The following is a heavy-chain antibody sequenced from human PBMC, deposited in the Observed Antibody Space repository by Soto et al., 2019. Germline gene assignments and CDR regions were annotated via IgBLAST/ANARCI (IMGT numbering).Heavy chain of an antibody. CDR3: ARDHGSGSYLFDYYYGMDV. CDR1: GFTFSSYS. V-gene: IGHV3-21*01. J-gene: IGHJ6*02. Sequence: ESGGGLVKPGGSLRLSCAASGFTFSSYSMNWVRQAPGKGLEWVSSISSSSSYIYYADSVKGRFTISRDNAKNSLYLQMNSLRAEDTAVYYCARDHGSGSYLFDYYYGMDVWGQGTTVTVSS. D-gene: IGHD1-26*01. CDR2: ISSSSSYI.